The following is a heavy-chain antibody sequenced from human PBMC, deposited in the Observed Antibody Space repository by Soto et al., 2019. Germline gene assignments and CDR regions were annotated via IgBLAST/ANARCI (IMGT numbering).Heavy chain of an antibody. V-gene: IGHV3-23*01. CDR2: ISGSGGST. J-gene: IGHJ4*02. Sequence: GGSLRLSCAASGFTFSSYAMSWVRQAPGKGLEWVSAISGSGGSTYYADSVKGRFTISRDNSKNTLYLQMNSLRAEDTAVYYCAKGCRLRYFDWRGPFDYWGQGTLVTVSS. CDR1: GFTFSSYA. D-gene: IGHD3-9*01. CDR3: AKGCRLRYFDWRGPFDY.